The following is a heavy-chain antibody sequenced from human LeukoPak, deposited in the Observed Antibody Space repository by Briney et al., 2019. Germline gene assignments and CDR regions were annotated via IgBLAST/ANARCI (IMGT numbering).Heavy chain of an antibody. J-gene: IGHJ3*02. CDR3: ARDPRIAAAGAFDI. Sequence: GGSLRLSCAASGFTFSSYAMHWVRQAPGKGLEWVAVISYDGSNKYYADSVKGRFTISRDDSKNTPYLQMNSLRAEDTAVYYCARDPRIAAAGAFDIWGQGTMVTVSS. V-gene: IGHV3-30-3*01. D-gene: IGHD6-13*01. CDR1: GFTFSSYA. CDR2: ISYDGSNK.